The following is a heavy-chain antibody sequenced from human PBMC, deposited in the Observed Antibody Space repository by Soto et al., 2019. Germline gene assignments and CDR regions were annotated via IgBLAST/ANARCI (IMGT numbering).Heavy chain of an antibody. CDR1: GYTFTSYA. D-gene: IGHD4-17*01. J-gene: IGHJ4*02. CDR3: ARDLYGNLPSGAFAY. V-gene: IGHV1-3*05. CDR2: INAGNGNT. Sequence: QVQLVQSGAEEKKPGASVKVSCKASGYTFTSYAMHWVRQAPGQRLEWMGWINAGNGNTKYSQKFQGRVTITRDTSASTAYLELSSLRSEDTAVYYCARDLYGNLPSGAFAYWGQGTLVTVSS.